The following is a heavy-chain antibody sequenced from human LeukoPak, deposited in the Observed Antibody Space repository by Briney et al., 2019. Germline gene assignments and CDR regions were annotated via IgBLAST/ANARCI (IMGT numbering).Heavy chain of an antibody. J-gene: IGHJ4*02. CDR3: AKGQITMVRGAIDY. CDR1: GFTFDDYA. Sequence: GRSLRLSCAASGFTFDDYAMHWVRQAPGKGRGWVAFIRYDGSNKYYADSVKGRFTISRDNSKNTLYLQMNSLRAEDTAVYYCAKGQITMVRGAIDYWGQGTLVTVSS. D-gene: IGHD3-10*01. V-gene: IGHV3-30*02. CDR2: IRYDGSNK.